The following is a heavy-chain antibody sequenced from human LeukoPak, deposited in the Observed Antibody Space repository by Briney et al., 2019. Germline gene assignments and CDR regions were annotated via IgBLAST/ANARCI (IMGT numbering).Heavy chain of an antibody. D-gene: IGHD2-15*01. V-gene: IGHV3-23*01. CDR3: ARCVFSGVVAAQHEFDD. CDR2: IFPSGGEI. J-gene: IGHJ4*02. CDR1: GFTFSTFA. Sequence: GGSLRLSCAASGFTFSTFAMIWVRQPPGKGLEWVSSIFPSGGEIHYADSVRGRFTISRDNSKSTLSLQMNSLRAEDTAVYYCARCVFSGVVAAQHEFDDWGQGTLVTVSS.